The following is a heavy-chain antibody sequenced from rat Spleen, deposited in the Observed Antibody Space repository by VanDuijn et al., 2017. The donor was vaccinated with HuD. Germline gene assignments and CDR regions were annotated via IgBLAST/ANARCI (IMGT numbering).Heavy chain of an antibody. V-gene: IGHV5-7*01. Sequence: EVQLVESGGGLVQPGRSLKLSCAASGFTFSHYYMAWARQAPKKGLDWVAIISHSDSRTYYPDSVKGRFTISRDNVRDSLYLQMNSLKSEDTAAYCGARETSCYFDYWGQGVMVTVSS. CDR2: ISHSDSRT. J-gene: IGHJ2*01. D-gene: IGHD4-2*01. CDR1: GFTFSHYY. CDR3: ARETSCYFDY.